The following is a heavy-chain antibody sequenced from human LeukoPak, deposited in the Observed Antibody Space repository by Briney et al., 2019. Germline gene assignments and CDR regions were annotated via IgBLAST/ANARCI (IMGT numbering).Heavy chain of an antibody. CDR1: GYTFTSYG. CDR2: ISAYNGNT. D-gene: IGHD6-19*01. J-gene: IGHJ5*02. V-gene: IGHV1-18*01. CDR3: ARKVGSGWWYNWFDH. Sequence: ASVKVSCKASGYTFTSYGISWVRQAPGQGLEWMGWISAYNGNTNYVQKFQGRVTMPPDTSTSIAYMELRSLRSDDTAVYYCARKVGSGWWYNWFDHWGQGTLVTVSS.